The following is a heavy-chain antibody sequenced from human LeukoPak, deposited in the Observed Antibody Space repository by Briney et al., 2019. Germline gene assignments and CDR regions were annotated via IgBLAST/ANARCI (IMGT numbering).Heavy chain of an antibody. CDR2: MNPNSGNT. CDR3: ARGAYYYYGMDV. CDR1: GYTFTSYD. Sequence: ASVKVSCKASGYTFTSYDINWVRQATGQGLEWMGWMNPNSGNTGYAQEFQGRVTMTRNTSISTAYMELSSLRSEDTAVYYCARGAYYYYGMDVWGQGTTVTVSS. J-gene: IGHJ6*02. V-gene: IGHV1-8*01.